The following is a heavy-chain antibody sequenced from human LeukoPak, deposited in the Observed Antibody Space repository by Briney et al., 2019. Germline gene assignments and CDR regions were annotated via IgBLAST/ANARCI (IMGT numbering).Heavy chain of an antibody. CDR1: GGSISSGDYY. J-gene: IGHJ5*02. CDR2: IYYSGST. V-gene: IGHV4-30-4*01. D-gene: IGHD1-1*01. CDR3: ARCENAINWFDP. Sequence: SQTLSLTCTVSGGSISSGDYYWSWIRQPPGKGLEWIGYIYYSGSTYYNPSLKSRVTISVDTSKNQFSLKLSSVTAADTAVYYCARCENAINWFDPWGQGTLVTVSS.